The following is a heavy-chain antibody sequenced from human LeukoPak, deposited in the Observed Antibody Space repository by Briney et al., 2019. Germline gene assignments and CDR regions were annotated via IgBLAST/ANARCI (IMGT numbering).Heavy chain of an antibody. J-gene: IGHJ4*02. CDR2: IYPGNADA. V-gene: IGHV5-51*01. Sequence: GESLKISCKASGYSLINHWIGWVRQMPGKGLDWMGIIYPGNADATYSPSFQGQVTISADKSTTTVYLQWSSLKASDTAMYYCARQGSYDNSGYSFDYWGQGTLVTLSP. D-gene: IGHD3-22*01. CDR3: ARQGSYDNSGYSFDY. CDR1: GYSLINHW.